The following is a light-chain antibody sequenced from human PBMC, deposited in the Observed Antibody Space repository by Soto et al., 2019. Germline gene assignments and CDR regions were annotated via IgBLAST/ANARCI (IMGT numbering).Light chain of an antibody. CDR3: QQYENYWT. CDR2: DAS. Sequence: DIQMTQSPSTLSATAGDRVTITCRASQSISSWLAWYQHKPGKAPKRLIYDASNLDSGVPSRFSGSGSGTEFSLTISNLQPDDCATYYCQQYENYWTFGQGTRVEIK. V-gene: IGKV1-5*01. J-gene: IGKJ1*01. CDR1: QSISSW.